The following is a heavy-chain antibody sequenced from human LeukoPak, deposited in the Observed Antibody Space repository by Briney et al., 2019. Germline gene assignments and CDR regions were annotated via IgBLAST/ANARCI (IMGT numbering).Heavy chain of an antibody. D-gene: IGHD5-12*01. CDR3: ARVTYYDSLYYFDY. Sequence: PGGSLRLSCAASGFTFDDYGLSWVRQAPGKGLEWVSGINWNGGSTGYADSVKGRFTISRDNAKSSLYLQMNSLRAEDTALYYCARVTYYDSLYYFDYWGQGTLVTVSS. V-gene: IGHV3-20*04. CDR2: INWNGGST. J-gene: IGHJ4*02. CDR1: GFTFDDYG.